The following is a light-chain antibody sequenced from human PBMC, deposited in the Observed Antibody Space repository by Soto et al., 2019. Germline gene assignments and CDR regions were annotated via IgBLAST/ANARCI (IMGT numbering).Light chain of an antibody. V-gene: IGLV2-14*01. CDR1: SSDVGGYDY. CDR2: EVN. CDR3: SSYTDSGPLFV. J-gene: IGLJ1*01. Sequence: QSALSQPASVSGSPGQSITISCTGTSSDVGGYDYVSWYQQHPGKAPKLLIYEVNNRPSDVSYRFSASKSGNMASLTISGLQAEDEADYHCSSYTDSGPLFVFGTGTKVTVL.